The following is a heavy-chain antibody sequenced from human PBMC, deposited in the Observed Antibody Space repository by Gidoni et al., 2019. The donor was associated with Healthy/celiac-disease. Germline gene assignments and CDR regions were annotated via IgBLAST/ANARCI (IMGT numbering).Heavy chain of an antibody. J-gene: IGHJ4*02. V-gene: IGHV3-30*18. D-gene: IGHD6-13*01. CDR1: GFTFSSYG. Sequence: QVQLVESGGGVVQPGRSLRLSCAASGFTFSSYGMHWVRQAPGKGLEWVAVISYDGSNKYYADSVKGRFTISRDNSKNTLYLQMNSLRAEDTAVYYCAKEHGPQGGYSSSWYGPPDYWGQGTLVTVSS. CDR2: ISYDGSNK. CDR3: AKEHGPQGGYSSSWYGPPDY.